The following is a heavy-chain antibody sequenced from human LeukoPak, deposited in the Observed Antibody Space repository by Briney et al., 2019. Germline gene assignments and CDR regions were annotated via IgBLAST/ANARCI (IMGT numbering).Heavy chain of an antibody. D-gene: IGHD2-2*01. V-gene: IGHV1-18*01. CDR1: GYTFSNFG. CDR2: ISGNNDNP. CDR3: ARDGTSTDDY. Sequence: ASVKVSCKASGYTFSNFGISWVRQAPGQGLEWMGWISGNNDNPNYGQKFQGRLTVTTDSSTDTAYMELRNLRSDDTAVYYCARDGTSTDDYWGQGTLVTVSS. J-gene: IGHJ4*02.